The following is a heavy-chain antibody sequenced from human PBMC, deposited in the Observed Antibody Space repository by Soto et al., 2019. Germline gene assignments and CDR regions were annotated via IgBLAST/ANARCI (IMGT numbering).Heavy chain of an antibody. D-gene: IGHD1-26*01. J-gene: IGHJ5*02. Sequence: SVPTLVNPTQTLTLTCTFSGFSLTSTGVAVGWVRQPPGKALEWLALIYWDDDERYTPSLKSRLTVTKDTSKNQVVLTMTNMDPVDTATYFCAHRVLGDEHLNKFDPWGKGIMVAVYS. CDR1: GFSLTSTGVA. CDR2: IYWDDDE. V-gene: IGHV2-5*02. CDR3: AHRVLGDEHLNKFDP.